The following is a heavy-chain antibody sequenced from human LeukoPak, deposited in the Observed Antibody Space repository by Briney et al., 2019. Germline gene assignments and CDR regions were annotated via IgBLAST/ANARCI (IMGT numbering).Heavy chain of an antibody. V-gene: IGHV3-66*01. CDR1: GFTVSSNY. Sequence: RGSLRLSCADPGFTVSSNYMSWVRQAPGKGLEWVSVIYSGGSTYYADSVKGRFTISRDNSKNTLYVQMNSLRVEDTDVYYCARDYPSYYYDSSGYRAGAFDIWGQGTMVTVSS. CDR3: ARDYPSYYYDSSGYRAGAFDI. CDR2: IYSGGST. J-gene: IGHJ3*02. D-gene: IGHD3-22*01.